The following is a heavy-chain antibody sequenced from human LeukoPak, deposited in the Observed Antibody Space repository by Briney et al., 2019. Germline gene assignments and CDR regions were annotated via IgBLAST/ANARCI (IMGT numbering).Heavy chain of an antibody. CDR3: ARDSGERGSGSYLIAY. J-gene: IGHJ4*02. Sequence: ASVKISCKASGYAFTTFYMYWVRQAPGQGLAWMGWMNPDNGVANYAQNFQGRVTMTRDTSISTAYMELSRLRSDDTAVYYCARDSGERGSGSYLIAYWGQGTLVTVSS. V-gene: IGHV1-2*02. D-gene: IGHD3-10*01. CDR2: MNPDNGVA. CDR1: GYAFTTFY.